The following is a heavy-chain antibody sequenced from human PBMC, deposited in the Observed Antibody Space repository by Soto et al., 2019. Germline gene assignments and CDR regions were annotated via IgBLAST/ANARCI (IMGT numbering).Heavy chain of an antibody. J-gene: IGHJ3*02. V-gene: IGHV3-30-3*01. CDR1: AFTFSSYA. CDR2: ISYDGSNK. D-gene: IGHD3-16*01. CDR3: ARPALGEDDAFDI. Sequence: SLRLYCEASAFTFSSYAMHWVREAPGKGLEWVAVISYDGSNKYYADSVKCRFTISRDNSKNTLYLKMNSLRAEDTAVYYCARPALGEDDAFDISGQEKMV.